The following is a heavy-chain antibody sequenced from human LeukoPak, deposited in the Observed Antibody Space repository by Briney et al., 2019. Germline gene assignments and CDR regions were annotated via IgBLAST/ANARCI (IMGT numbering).Heavy chain of an antibody. CDR3: ARDLSSWPDYYYYYMDV. CDR1: GFTFSRYS. D-gene: IGHD6-13*01. V-gene: IGHV3-21*01. J-gene: IGHJ6*03. CDR2: ISSSSSYI. Sequence: GGSLRLSCAASGFTFSRYSMNWVRQAPGKGLEWVSSISSSSSYIYYADSVKGRFTISRDNAKNSLYLQMNSLRAEDTAVYYCARDLSSWPDYYYYYMDVWGKGTTVTVSS.